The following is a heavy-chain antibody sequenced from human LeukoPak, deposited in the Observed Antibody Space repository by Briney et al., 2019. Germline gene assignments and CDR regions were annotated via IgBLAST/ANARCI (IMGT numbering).Heavy chain of an antibody. D-gene: IGHD5-18*01. CDR1: GYTFTGYY. V-gene: IGHV1-2*06. Sequence: GASVKVSCKASGYTFTGYYMHWVRQAPGQGLEWMGRINPNSGGTNYAQKFQGRVTMTRDTSISTAYMELSRLRSDDTAVYYCARVFVRYSYGLDYWGQGTLVTASS. CDR3: ARVFVRYSYGLDY. J-gene: IGHJ4*02. CDR2: INPNSGGT.